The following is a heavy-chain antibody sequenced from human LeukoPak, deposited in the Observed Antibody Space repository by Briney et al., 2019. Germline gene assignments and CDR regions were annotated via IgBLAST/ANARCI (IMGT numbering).Heavy chain of an antibody. CDR1: GFTFSSYA. J-gene: IGHJ4*02. Sequence: GGSLRLSCAASGFTFSSYALTWVRQAPGKGLEWVSAISGGGDSTYYADSVKGRFTISRDNSKNTLYLQMNSLRAEDTAVYYCAKDGGYDFNYWGQGTLVTVSS. CDR2: ISGGGDST. D-gene: IGHD5-12*01. V-gene: IGHV3-23*01. CDR3: AKDGGYDFNY.